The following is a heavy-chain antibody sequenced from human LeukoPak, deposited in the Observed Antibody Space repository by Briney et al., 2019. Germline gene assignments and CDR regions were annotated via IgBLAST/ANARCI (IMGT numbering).Heavy chain of an antibody. CDR3: ARLSTVTTSFDY. CDR1: RGSISTFY. CDR2: IYTSGRT. D-gene: IGHD4-11*01. J-gene: IGHJ4*02. V-gene: IGHV4-4*07. Sequence: SQTLSLTCTVSRGSISTFYWSWIRQPAGKGLEWIGRIYTSGRTYYNPSLKSRVTMSVDTSTNQFSLTLSSVTAADTAVYYCARLSTVTTSFDYWGQGTLVTVSS.